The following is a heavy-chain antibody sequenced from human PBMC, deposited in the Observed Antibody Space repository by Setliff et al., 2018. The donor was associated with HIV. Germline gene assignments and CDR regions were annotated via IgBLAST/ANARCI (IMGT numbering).Heavy chain of an antibody. D-gene: IGHD6-13*01. CDR3: ARDPGYKSTWYGVFDI. J-gene: IGHJ3*02. V-gene: IGHV1-2*02. CDR1: GYTFSDYY. Sequence: ASVKVSCKASGYTFSDYYMHWVRQAPGQGLEWMGWINPNSGGTNYPQKFQGRVNMTRDTSISTTYMELSRLRSDDTAVYYCARDPGYKSTWYGVFDIWGQGTMVTVSS. CDR2: INPNSGGT.